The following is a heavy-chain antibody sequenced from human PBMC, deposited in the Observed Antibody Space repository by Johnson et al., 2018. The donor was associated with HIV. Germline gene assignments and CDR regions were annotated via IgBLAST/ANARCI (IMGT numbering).Heavy chain of an antibody. J-gene: IGHJ3*02. CDR3: AKSMGITMIQGGAFDI. V-gene: IGHV3-30-3*02. CDR2: ISYDGSNK. D-gene: IGHD3-22*01. CDR1: GFTFSSYA. Sequence: QVQLVESGGGVVQPGRSLRLSCAASGFTFSSYAMHWVRQAPSKGLEWVAVISYDGSNKYYADSVKGRFTISRDNSKNTLYLQMNSLRSEDTAVYYCAKSMGITMIQGGAFDIWGQGTMVTVSS.